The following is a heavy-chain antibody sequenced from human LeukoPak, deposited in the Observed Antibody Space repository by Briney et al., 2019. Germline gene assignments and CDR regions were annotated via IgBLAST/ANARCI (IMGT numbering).Heavy chain of an antibody. J-gene: IGHJ3*02. CDR3: AKNMENDSSGYYTDDAFDI. V-gene: IGHV3-23*01. CDR1: GFTFSSYA. D-gene: IGHD3-22*01. CDR2: ISGSGGST. Sequence: PGGSLRLSCAASGFTFSSYAMSWVRQAPGKGLEWVSAISGSGGSTYYADSVKGRFTISRDNSKNTLYLQMNSLRAEDTAVYYCAKNMENDSSGYYTDDAFDIWGQGTMVTVSS.